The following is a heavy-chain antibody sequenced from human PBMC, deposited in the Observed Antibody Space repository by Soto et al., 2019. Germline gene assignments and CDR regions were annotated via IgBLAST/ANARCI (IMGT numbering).Heavy chain of an antibody. CDR1: GGSISSGGYY. J-gene: IGHJ4*02. CDR2: IYYSGST. CDR3: ARDSYCSGGSCYSGFDY. Sequence: PSETLSLTGTVSGGSISSGGYYWSWIRQHPGKGLEWIGYIYYSGSTYYNPSLRSRVTISVDTSKNQFSLKLSSVTAADTAVYYCARDSYCSGGSCYSGFDYWGQGTLVTVSS. V-gene: IGHV4-31*03. D-gene: IGHD2-15*01.